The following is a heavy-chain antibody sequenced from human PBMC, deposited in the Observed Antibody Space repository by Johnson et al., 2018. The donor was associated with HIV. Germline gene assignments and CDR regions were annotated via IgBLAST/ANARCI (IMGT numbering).Heavy chain of an antibody. CDR3: ASSWFGELSYAFDI. D-gene: IGHD3-10*01. CDR2: IKYDGSGK. Sequence: VQLVVSGGGLLQPGKTLRLSCTASRFTFDDYAMHWVRQAPGKGLEWVAGIKYDGSGKFCVDSVKGRFTISRDNAKDSLYLQMNSLRAEDTAVYYCASSWFGELSYAFDIWGHGTMVTVSS. J-gene: IGHJ3*02. CDR1: RFTFDDYA. V-gene: IGHV3-7*01.